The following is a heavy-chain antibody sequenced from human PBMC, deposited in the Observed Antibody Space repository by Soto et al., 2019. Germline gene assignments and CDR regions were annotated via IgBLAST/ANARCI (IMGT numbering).Heavy chain of an antibody. CDR2: INPSGGST. J-gene: IGHJ6*02. V-gene: IGHV1-46*01. D-gene: IGHD4-17*01. Sequence: GASVKVSCKASGYTFTSYYMHWVRQAPGQGLEWMGIINPSGGSTSYAQKFQGRVTMTRDTSTSTVYMELSSLRSEDTAVYYCARGVPHGDGDYYYYGMDVWGQGTTVTVAS. CDR1: GYTFTSYY. CDR3: ARGVPHGDGDYYYYGMDV.